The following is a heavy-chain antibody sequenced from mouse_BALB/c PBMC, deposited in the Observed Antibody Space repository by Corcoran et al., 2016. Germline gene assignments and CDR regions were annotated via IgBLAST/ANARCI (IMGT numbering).Heavy chain of an antibody. D-gene: IGHD3-2*02. J-gene: IGHJ4*01. CDR3: ARSGHDGGGYYAMDY. CDR2: INPYNDGT. V-gene: IGHV1S136*01. CDR1: GYTFTSYV. Sequence: EVQLQQSGPELVKPGASVKMSCKASGYTFTSYVMHWVKQKPGQGLEWIGYINPYNDGTKYNEKFKGKATLTSDKSSSTAYMELSSLTSEDSAVYYCARSGHDGGGYYAMDYWGQGTSVTVSS.